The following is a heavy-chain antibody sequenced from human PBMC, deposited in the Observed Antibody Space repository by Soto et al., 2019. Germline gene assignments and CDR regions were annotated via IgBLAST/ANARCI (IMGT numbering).Heavy chain of an antibody. CDR3: ATGGYSSSWYLAFDI. CDR1: GGTFSSYA. D-gene: IGHD6-13*01. CDR2: FDPEDGET. V-gene: IGHV1-24*01. Sequence: ASVKVSCKASGGTFSSYAISWVRQSPGKGLEWMGGFDPEDGETIYAQKFQGRVTMTEDTSTDTAYMELSSLRSEDTAVYYCATGGYSSSWYLAFDIWGQGTMVTVSS. J-gene: IGHJ3*02.